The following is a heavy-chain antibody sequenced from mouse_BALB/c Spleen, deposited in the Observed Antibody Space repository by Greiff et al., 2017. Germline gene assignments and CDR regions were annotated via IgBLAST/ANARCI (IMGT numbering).Heavy chain of an antibody. Sequence: EVKLVESGPGLVKPSQSLSLTCTVTGYSITSDYAWNWIRQFPGNKLEWMGYISYSGSTSYNPSLKSRISITRDTSKNQFFLQLNSVTTEDTATYYCARVEKPFAYWGQGTLVTVSA. CDR2: ISYSGST. J-gene: IGHJ3*01. V-gene: IGHV3-2*02. CDR3: ARVEKPFAY. CDR1: GYSITSDYA.